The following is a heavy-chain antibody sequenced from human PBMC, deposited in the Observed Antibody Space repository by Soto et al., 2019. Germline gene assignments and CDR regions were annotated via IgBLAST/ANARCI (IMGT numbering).Heavy chain of an antibody. J-gene: IGHJ4*02. V-gene: IGHV4-59*08. D-gene: IGHD3-22*01. CDR1: GGSISSYY. CDR3: TRLGGYYQALDS. CDR2: IYYAGTT. Sequence: SETLSLTCTVSGGSISSYYWSWIRQPPGKGLEWIGYIYYAGTTAYNPSLKSRVTISLDTSKNQFSLKMDSVTTADTAVYYCTRLGGYYQALDSWGQGTLVTVSS.